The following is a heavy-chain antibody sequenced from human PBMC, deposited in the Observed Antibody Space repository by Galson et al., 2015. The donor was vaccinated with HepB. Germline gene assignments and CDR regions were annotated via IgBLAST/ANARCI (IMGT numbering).Heavy chain of an antibody. CDR2: INAGNGDT. CDR1: GYTFTNYA. Sequence: SVKVSCKASGYTFTNYAMYWVRQAPGQRLEWMGWINAGNGDTKYSQEFQGGVTITRDTSASTAYMELSSVRSEDTAVYYCARSGGYCSSGSCYFIGNYWGQGTLVTVSS. J-gene: IGHJ4*02. CDR3: ARSGGYCSSGSCYFIGNY. D-gene: IGHD2-15*01. V-gene: IGHV1-3*01.